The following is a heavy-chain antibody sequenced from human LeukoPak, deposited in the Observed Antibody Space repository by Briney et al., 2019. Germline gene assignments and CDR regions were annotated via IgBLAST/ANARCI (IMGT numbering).Heavy chain of an antibody. D-gene: IGHD3/OR15-3a*01. CDR2: IYHSGVT. J-gene: IGHJ4*02. Sequence: PSETLSLTCVASGYATSSDFVWGWIRQPPGKGLEWIGNIYHSGVTNYNPSLKSRVTISVDTSKNQFSLQLSFVTAADTAVYYCARLRTGFYGYYWGQGTLVTVSS. V-gene: IGHV4-38-2*01. CDR3: ARLRTGFYGYY. CDR1: GYATSSDFV.